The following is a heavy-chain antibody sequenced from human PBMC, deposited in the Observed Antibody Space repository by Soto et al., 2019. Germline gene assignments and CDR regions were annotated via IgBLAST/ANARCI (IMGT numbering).Heavy chain of an antibody. CDR2: ISYDGSNK. D-gene: IGHD3-3*01. CDR3: AKDLLREGITIFGVVIIYYYYGMDV. J-gene: IGHJ6*02. V-gene: IGHV3-30*18. CDR1: GFTFSSYG. Sequence: PGGSLRLSCAASGFTFSSYGMHWVRQAPGKGLEWVAVISYDGSNKYYADSVKGRFTISRDNSKNTLYLQMNSLRAEDTAVYYCAKDLLREGITIFGVVIIYYYYGMDVWGQGTTVTVSS.